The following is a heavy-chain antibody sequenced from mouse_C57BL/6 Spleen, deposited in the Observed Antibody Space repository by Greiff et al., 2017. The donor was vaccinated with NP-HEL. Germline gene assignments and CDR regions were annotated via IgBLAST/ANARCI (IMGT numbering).Heavy chain of an antibody. CDR2: IDPSDSYT. Sequence: QVQLQQPGAELVKPGASVTLSCKASGYTFTSYWMQWVKQRPGQGLEWIGEIDPSDSYTNYNQKFKGKATFTVDTSSSTAYMQRNSLTSEYSAVYYCARWNYVDYAMDYWGQGTSVTVSS. CDR1: GYTFTSYW. J-gene: IGHJ4*01. CDR3: ARWNYVDYAMDY. D-gene: IGHD1-1*01. V-gene: IGHV1-50*01.